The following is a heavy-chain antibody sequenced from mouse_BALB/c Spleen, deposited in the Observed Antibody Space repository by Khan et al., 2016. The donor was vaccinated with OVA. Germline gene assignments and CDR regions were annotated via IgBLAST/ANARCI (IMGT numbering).Heavy chain of an antibody. V-gene: IGHV7-3*02. CDR1: GFTFTDYY. Sequence: EVELVASGGGLVQPGGSLRLSCATSGFTFTDYYMSWVRQSPGKALEWLGFIRNKANGYTTEDSASVKGRFIISRDNSQSILYLQMNTLRSEDSATYYCARDTNYDIYWYLDVWGAGTTVTVSS. D-gene: IGHD2-1*01. J-gene: IGHJ1*02. CDR2: IRNKANGYTT. CDR3: ARDTNYDIYWYLDV.